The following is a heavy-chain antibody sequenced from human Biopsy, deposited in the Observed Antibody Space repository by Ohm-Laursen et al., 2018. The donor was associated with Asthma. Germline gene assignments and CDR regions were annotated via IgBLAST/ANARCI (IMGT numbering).Heavy chain of an antibody. V-gene: IGHV3-11*01. CDR1: GFTFSDYY. CDR3: ARDREVYGSGIGALYYYYYYGMDV. CDR2: ISSSGSTI. Sequence: SLRLSCAAPGFTFSDYYMSWIRQAPGKGLEWVSYISSSGSTIYYADSVKGRFTISRGNAKNSLYLQMNSLRAEDTAVYYCARDREVYGSGIGALYYYYYYGMDVWGQGTTVTVSS. D-gene: IGHD3-10*01. J-gene: IGHJ6*02.